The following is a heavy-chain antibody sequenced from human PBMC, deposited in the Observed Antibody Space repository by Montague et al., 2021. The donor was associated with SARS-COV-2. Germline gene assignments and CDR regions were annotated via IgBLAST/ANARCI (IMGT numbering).Heavy chain of an antibody. V-gene: IGHV4-34*01. Sequence: SETLSLTCAVYTESFNGYYWTWIRQPPGGGMEWMGEISHPGSTKYNPSLKSQVSISVNTYRKQVSLGLTSVTAADMATDYCARGVYNRVLFVVSPRYYFDRWGQGNLVAVSA. D-gene: IGHD3-10*01. J-gene: IGHJ4*02. CDR1: TESFNGYY. CDR3: ARGVYNRVLFVVSPRYYFDR. CDR2: ISHPGST.